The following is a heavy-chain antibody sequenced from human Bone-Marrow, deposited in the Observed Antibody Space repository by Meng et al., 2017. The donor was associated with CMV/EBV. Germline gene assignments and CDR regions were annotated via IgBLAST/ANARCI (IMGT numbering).Heavy chain of an antibody. V-gene: IGHV3-23*01. CDR3: ANKYHGYYGMDV. J-gene: IGHJ6*02. CDR1: GFTFSSYA. Sequence: GESLKISCAASGFTFSSYAMSWVRQAPGKGLEWVSAISGSGGSTYYADSVKGRFTISRDNSKNTLYLQMNSLRAEDTAVYYCANKYHGYYGMDVWGQGTTVTAP. CDR2: ISGSGGST. D-gene: IGHD2-2*01.